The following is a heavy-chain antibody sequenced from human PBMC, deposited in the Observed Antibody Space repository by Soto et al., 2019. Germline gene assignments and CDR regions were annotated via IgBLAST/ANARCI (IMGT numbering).Heavy chain of an antibody. CDR1: GFTVSSNH. CDR2: IYSGGST. V-gene: IGHV3-53*01. J-gene: IGHJ4*02. CDR3: ARDLMVRGVISYFDY. Sequence: GGSLRLSCAASGFTVSSNHMSWVRQAPGKGLEWVSVIYSGGSTYYADSVKGRFTISRDNSKNTLYLQMNSLRAEDTAVYYCARDLMVRGVISYFDYWGQGTLVTVSS. D-gene: IGHD3-10*01.